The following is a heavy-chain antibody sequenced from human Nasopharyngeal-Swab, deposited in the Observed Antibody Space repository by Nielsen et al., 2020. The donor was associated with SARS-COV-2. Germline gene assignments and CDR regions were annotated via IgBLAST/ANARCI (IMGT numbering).Heavy chain of an antibody. J-gene: IGHJ4*02. D-gene: IGHD2-15*01. CDR1: GFTFSDSA. CDR3: TRCGGGCYSGRDY. V-gene: IGHV3-73*01. Sequence: GGSLRLSCAASGFTFSDSAIHWVRQAPGEGPEWVARIRSKGNNYATAYSASVKGRFIIFRDDPTNTAYLQMNSLKTEDTAMYYCTRCGGGCYSGRDYWGQGTLVTVSS. CDR2: IRSKGNNYAT.